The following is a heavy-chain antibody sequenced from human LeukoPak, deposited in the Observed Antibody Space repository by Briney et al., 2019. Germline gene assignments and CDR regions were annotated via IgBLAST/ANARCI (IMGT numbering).Heavy chain of an antibody. V-gene: IGHV1-2*02. Sequence: ASVKVSCKTSGYTFSDYYLHWVRQAPGQGLEWMGWINPSSGVTKYVQKFQGRVTMTRDTSISTGYMELSRLRSDDTAVYYCARPIRGSYVEDAFVMWGQGTMVTVSA. D-gene: IGHD1-26*01. CDR2: INPSSGVT. CDR1: GYTFSDYY. J-gene: IGHJ3*02. CDR3: ARPIRGSYVEDAFVM.